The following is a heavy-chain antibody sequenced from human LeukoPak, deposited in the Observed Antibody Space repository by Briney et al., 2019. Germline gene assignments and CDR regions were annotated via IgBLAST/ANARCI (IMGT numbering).Heavy chain of an antibody. CDR2: IYYSGST. J-gene: IGHJ4*02. D-gene: IGHD4-23*01. CDR3: ARTATVVTYFDY. V-gene: IGHV4-59*01. CDR1: GGSISSYY. Sequence: SETLSLTCTVSGGSISSYYWSWIRQPPGKGLEWIGYIYYSGSTNCNPSLKSRVTISVDTSKNQFSLKLSSVTAADTAVYYCARTATVVTYFDYWGQGTLVTVSS.